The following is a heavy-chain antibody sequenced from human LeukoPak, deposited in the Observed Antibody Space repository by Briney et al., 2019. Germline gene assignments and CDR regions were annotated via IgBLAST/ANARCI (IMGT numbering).Heavy chain of an antibody. CDR2: IKSKTDGGTT. CDR3: TSFGSYRLYY. J-gene: IGHJ4*02. D-gene: IGHD3-16*02. Sequence: GGSLRLSCAASGFTFSNAWMSGVRQAPGKGLEWVGRIKSKTDGGTTNYAAPVKGRFTISREDSKNTLYLQMNSLKTEDTAVYYCTSFGSYRLYYWGQGALVTVSS. CDR1: GFTFSNAW. V-gene: IGHV3-15*01.